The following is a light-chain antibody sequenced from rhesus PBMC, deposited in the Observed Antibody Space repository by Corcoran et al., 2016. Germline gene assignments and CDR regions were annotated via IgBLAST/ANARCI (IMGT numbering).Light chain of an antibody. Sequence: DIQMTQSPSSLSASVGDRVTITCRASENVNNYLYWYQQKPGKSPKLLIYKASTLQSGVPSRFNGSGCGTDFTLTISSLQPEDFATYDCQHSYVTPLAFGGGTKVELK. CDR3: QHSYVTPLA. V-gene: IGKV1-74*01. CDR2: KAS. CDR1: ENVNNY. J-gene: IGKJ4*01.